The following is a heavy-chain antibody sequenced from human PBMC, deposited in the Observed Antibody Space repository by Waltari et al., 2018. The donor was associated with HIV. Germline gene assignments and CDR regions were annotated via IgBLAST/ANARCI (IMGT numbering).Heavy chain of an antibody. CDR1: GYTFTGSY. D-gene: IGHD5-18*01. Sequence: QVQLVQSGAEVKKPGASVKVSCKASGYTFTGSYLPWLRQATGTGREWMGWINPNSGGTNYAQKFQGRVTMTRDTSISTAYMELSRLRSDDTAVYYCARESDLQLWARGGWFDPWGQGTLVTVSS. V-gene: IGHV1-2*02. CDR2: INPNSGGT. J-gene: IGHJ5*02. CDR3: ARESDLQLWARGGWFDP.